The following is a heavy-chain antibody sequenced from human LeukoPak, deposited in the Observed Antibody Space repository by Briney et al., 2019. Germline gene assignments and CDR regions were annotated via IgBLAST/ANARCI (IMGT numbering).Heavy chain of an antibody. CDR1: GGSISTYY. CDR2: INYSGST. D-gene: IGHD3-10*01. J-gene: IGHJ4*02. CDR3: ARVNPRNTYFYGSGTYAPKYYLDY. Sequence: SETLSLTCTVSGGSISTYYWGWIRQPPGKGLEWIGYINYSGSTNHNPSLKSRVTISVDTSKNQVFLKLSSLTAADTAVYYCARVNPRNTYFYGSGTYAPKYYLDYWGQGTLVTVSS. V-gene: IGHV4-59*01.